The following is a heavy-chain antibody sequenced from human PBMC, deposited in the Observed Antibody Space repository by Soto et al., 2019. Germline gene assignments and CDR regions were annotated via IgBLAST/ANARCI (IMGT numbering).Heavy chain of an antibody. CDR3: ARREYSSPPVFDY. D-gene: IGHD6-6*01. Sequence: SVKVSCKASGGTFSSYAISWVRQAPGQGLEWMGGIIPIFGTANYAQKFQGRVTITADESTSTAYMELSSLRSEDTAVYYCARREYSSPPVFDYWGQGTLVTVSS. V-gene: IGHV1-69*13. CDR2: IIPIFGTA. CDR1: GGTFSSYA. J-gene: IGHJ4*02.